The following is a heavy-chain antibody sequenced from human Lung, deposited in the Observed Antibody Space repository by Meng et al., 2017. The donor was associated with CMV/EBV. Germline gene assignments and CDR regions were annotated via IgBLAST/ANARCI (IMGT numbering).Heavy chain of an antibody. CDR3: ARVQWLAYYCES. CDR1: GGSFSDYY. J-gene: IGHJ4*02. Sequence: SQTLSLTCGVYGGSFSDYYWSWIRQPPGKGLEWIGEINHSGSTNYNPSLKSRLTVSIDTSSDQFSLRLTSVTAADTAVYYCARVQWLAYYCESWGQG. V-gene: IGHV4-34*01. D-gene: IGHD6-19*01. CDR2: INHSGST.